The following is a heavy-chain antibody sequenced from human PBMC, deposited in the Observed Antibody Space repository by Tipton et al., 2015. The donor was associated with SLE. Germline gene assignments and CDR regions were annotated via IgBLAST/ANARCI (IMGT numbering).Heavy chain of an antibody. V-gene: IGHV4-39*07. CDR3: ARGNTIFGVGY. D-gene: IGHD3-3*01. J-gene: IGHJ4*02. Sequence: TLSLTCTVSGGSISSSSYYWGWIRQPPGKGLEWIGYIYHSGSTYYNPSLKSRVTILVDTSKNQFSLKLRSVTAADTAVYYCARGNTIFGVGYWGQGTLVTVSS. CDR1: GGSISSSSYY. CDR2: IYHSGST.